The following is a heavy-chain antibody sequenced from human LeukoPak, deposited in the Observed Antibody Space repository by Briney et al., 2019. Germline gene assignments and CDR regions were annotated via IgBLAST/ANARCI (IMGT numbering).Heavy chain of an antibody. J-gene: IGHJ6*03. CDR3: ARDADTCCYMDV. CDR2: IKQDGSEK. CDR1: GGSISSSNW. D-gene: IGHD5-18*01. V-gene: IGHV3-7*01. Sequence: PSGTLSLTCAVSGGSISSSNWWSWVRQAPGKGLEWVANIKQDGSEKYYVDSVKGRFTISRDNAKNSLYLQMNSLRAEDTAVYYCARDADTCCYMDVWGKGTTVTISS.